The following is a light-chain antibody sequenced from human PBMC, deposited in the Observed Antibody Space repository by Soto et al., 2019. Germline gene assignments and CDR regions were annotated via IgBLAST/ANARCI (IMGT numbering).Light chain of an antibody. J-gene: IGLJ1*01. Sequence: QSALAQPASVCGSPGQSITISCTGTSRDVGFYNLVSWYQHRPGKAPKFILSAGSKRPSGVSNRFSGSKSGNPASLTISGLQAEDEAYYYCCSYAGSSYYVFGSGSKVTGL. CDR1: SRDVGFYNL. CDR2: AGS. CDR3: CSYAGSSYYV. V-gene: IGLV2-23*01.